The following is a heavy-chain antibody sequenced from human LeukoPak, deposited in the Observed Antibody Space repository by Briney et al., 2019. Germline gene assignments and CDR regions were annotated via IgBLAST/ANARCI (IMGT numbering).Heavy chain of an antibody. D-gene: IGHD3-22*01. J-gene: IGHJ3*02. CDR1: GGSISSNSYY. CDR3: ATPYLYDNSVYAFDI. Sequence: PSETLSLTCTVSGGSISSNSYYWGWIRQPPGKGLEWIGTIYYSGSTYYNASLKSRVTISADTSKNQFSLRLSPVTAHATAVYYCATPYLYDNSVYAFDIWGQGTMVTVSS. CDR2: IYYSGST. V-gene: IGHV4-39*01.